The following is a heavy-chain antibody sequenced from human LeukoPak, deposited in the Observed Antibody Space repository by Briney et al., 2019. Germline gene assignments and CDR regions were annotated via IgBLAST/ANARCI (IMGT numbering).Heavy chain of an antibody. CDR3: ARKPTDSSVYHSPFAY. Sequence: ASVKVSCKVSGYTLTELSMHWVRQAPGKGLEWMGGFDPEDGETIYAQKFQGRVTMTEDTSTDTAYMELSSLRSEDTAVYYCARKPTDSSVYHSPFAYGAQEPLVPVPS. V-gene: IGHV1-24*01. CDR2: FDPEDGET. D-gene: IGHD3-22*01. CDR1: GYTLTELS. J-gene: IGHJ4*02.